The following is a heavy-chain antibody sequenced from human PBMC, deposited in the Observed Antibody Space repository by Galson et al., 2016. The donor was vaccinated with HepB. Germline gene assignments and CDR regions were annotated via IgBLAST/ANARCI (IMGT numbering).Heavy chain of an antibody. CDR1: GFTFSDFS. D-gene: IGHD3-3*01. CDR2: ISSGSRDI. V-gene: IGHV3-21*01. J-gene: IGHJ4*02. Sequence: SLRLSCAASGFTFSDFSMNWVRQAPGKGLEWVSSISSGSRDIHYADSVKGRFTISRDNAKNSLYLQMNSLRAEDTAVYYCARDRSNYDFWSGYMPDYYFDYWGQGTLVTVSS. CDR3: ARDRSNYDFWSGYMPDYYFDY.